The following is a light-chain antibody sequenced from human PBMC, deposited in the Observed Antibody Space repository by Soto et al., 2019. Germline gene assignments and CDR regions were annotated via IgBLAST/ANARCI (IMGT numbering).Light chain of an antibody. CDR1: SSDVGGYNY. V-gene: IGLV2-14*03. CDR3: SSYTTSNTRQIV. J-gene: IGLJ1*01. CDR2: DVS. Sequence: QSVLPQPASVSGSPGQSITIPCTGTSSDVGGYNYVSWYQHHPGKAPKLMIFDVSNRPSGVSNRFSGSNSGNTASLTISGLQPEDEADYYCSSYTTSNTRQIVFGTGTKVTVL.